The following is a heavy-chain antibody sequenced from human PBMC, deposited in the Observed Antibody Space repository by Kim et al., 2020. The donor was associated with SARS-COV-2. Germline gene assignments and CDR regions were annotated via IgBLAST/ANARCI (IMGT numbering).Heavy chain of an antibody. V-gene: IGHV3-21*01. CDR2: ISSSSSYI. CDR3: AREAPYSGYANDY. Sequence: GGSLRLSCAASGFTFSSYSMNWVRQAPGKGLEWVSSISSSSSYIYYADSVKGRFTISRDNAKNSLYLQMNSLRAEDTAVYYCAREAPYSGYANDYWGQGTLVTVSS. D-gene: IGHD5-12*01. J-gene: IGHJ4*02. CDR1: GFTFSSYS.